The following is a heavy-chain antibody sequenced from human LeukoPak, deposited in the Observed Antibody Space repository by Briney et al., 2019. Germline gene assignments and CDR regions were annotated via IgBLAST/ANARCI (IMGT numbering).Heavy chain of an antibody. J-gene: IGHJ6*04. CDR1: GGSISSYY. CDR2: IYYSGST. D-gene: IGHD2-2*01. V-gene: IGHV4-59*01. CDR3: AREYCSSTSCYGMDV. Sequence: PSETLSLTCTVPGGSISSYYWSWIRQPPGKGLEWTGYIYYSGSTNYNPSLKSRVTISVDTSKNQFSLKLSSVTAADTAVYYCAREYCSSTSCYGMDVWGKGTTVTVSS.